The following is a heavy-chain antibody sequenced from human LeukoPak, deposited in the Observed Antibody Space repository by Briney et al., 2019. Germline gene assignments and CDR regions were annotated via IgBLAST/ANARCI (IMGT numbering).Heavy chain of an antibody. CDR3: ARDLSHYDSSGYSPGPFDH. Sequence: ASVKVSCKASGYTFTSYYMHWVRQAPGQGLEWMGIINPSGGSTSYAQKFQGRVTMTRDTSTSTVYMELSSLRSEDTAVYYCARDLSHYDSSGYSPGPFDHWGQGTLVTVSS. D-gene: IGHD3-22*01. J-gene: IGHJ4*02. CDR1: GYTFTSYY. CDR2: INPSGGST. V-gene: IGHV1-46*01.